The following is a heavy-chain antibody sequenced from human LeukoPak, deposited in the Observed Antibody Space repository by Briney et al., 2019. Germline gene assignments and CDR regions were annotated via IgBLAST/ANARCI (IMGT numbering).Heavy chain of an antibody. CDR2: ISSGSDSI. D-gene: IGHD3-22*01. J-gene: IGHJ1*01. Sequence: GGSLRLSCAASGFTFSSYAMHWVRQAPGKGLEWVSYISSGSDSIHYADSLKGRFTVSRDNAKNSLFLQMNSLRAGDTAVYYCARDGGDYYDSSGYPFHHWGQGTLVTVSS. CDR3: ARDGGDYYDSSGYPFHH. V-gene: IGHV3-48*01. CDR1: GFTFSSYA.